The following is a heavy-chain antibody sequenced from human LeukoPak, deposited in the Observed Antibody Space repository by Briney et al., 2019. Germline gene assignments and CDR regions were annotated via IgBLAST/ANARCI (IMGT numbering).Heavy chain of an antibody. CDR2: INTNTGNP. CDR1: GYTFTDYY. V-gene: IGHV7-4-1*02. D-gene: IGHD6-13*01. CDR3: ARALSGGEYGSSWLRLYYYYYMDV. Sequence: GASVKVSCKASGYTFTDYYMHWVRQAPGQGLEWMGWINTNTGNPTYAQGFTGRFVFSLDTSVSTAYLQISSLKAEDTAVYYCARALSGGEYGSSWLRLYYYYYMDVWGKGTTVTVSS. J-gene: IGHJ6*03.